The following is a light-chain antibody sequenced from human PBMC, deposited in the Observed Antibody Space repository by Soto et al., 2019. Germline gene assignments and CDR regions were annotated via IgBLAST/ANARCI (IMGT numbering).Light chain of an antibody. CDR2: GTS. V-gene: IGKV3-20*01. Sequence: EIVLTQSPDTLSLSPGERATLSCRASQSVSSSYLAWYQQTPGQAPRLLIYGTSNRATGIPDRFSCSGSGTDFTLTISRLEPEDFAVYYCQQYGNSRWTFGQGTKVEIK. CDR3: QQYGNSRWT. CDR1: QSVSSSY. J-gene: IGKJ1*01.